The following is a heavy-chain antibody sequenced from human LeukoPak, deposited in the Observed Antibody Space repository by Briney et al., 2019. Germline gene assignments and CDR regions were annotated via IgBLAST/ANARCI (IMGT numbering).Heavy chain of an antibody. D-gene: IGHD2-15*01. Sequence: GGSLRLPCAASGFTFSSYSMNWVRQAPGKGLEWVSYISSSSSTIYYADSVKGRFTISRDNAKNSLYLQMNSLRAEDTAVYYCARDRYCSGGSCSFDYWGQGTLVTVSS. V-gene: IGHV3-48*01. J-gene: IGHJ4*02. CDR1: GFTFSSYS. CDR2: ISSSSSTI. CDR3: ARDRYCSGGSCSFDY.